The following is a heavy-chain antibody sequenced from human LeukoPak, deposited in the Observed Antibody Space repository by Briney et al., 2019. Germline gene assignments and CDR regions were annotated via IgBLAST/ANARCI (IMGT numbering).Heavy chain of an antibody. CDR1: GFTFSNAW. D-gene: IGHD3-10*01. CDR3: TTSDMVRAPLLDL. CDR2: IKSKTDGGTT. J-gene: IGHJ2*01. V-gene: IGHV3-15*01. Sequence: GGSLRLSCAASGFTFSNAWMSWVRQAPGKGLEWVGRIKSKTDGGTTDYAAPVKGGFTISRDDSKNTLYLQMNSLKTEDTAVYYCTTSDMVRAPLLDLWGRGTLVTVSS.